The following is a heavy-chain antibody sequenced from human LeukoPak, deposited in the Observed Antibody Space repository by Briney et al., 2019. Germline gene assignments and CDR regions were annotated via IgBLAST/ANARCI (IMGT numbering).Heavy chain of an antibody. CDR2: ISGDGVTT. CDR1: GFTFDDYA. V-gene: IGHV3-43*02. J-gene: IGHJ4*02. Sequence: GGSLRLSCAASGFTFDDYAMHWVRQAPGKGLEWVSLISGDGVTTYYADSVKGRFTISRDNSKNSLYLQMNSLRTEDTALYYCAKDSPYSSGWRGGGFDYWGQGTLVTVSS. CDR3: AKDSPYSSGWRGGGFDY. D-gene: IGHD6-19*01.